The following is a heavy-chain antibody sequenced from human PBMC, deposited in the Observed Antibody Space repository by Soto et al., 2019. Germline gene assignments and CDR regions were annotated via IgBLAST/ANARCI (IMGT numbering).Heavy chain of an antibody. D-gene: IGHD3-22*01. Sequence: QVQLVQSGAEVKKPGSSVKVSCKASGGTFSSYAISWVRQAPGQGLEWLGGFIPIFGTANYAQKFQGRVTITADESTSTAYMELSSLRSEHKAVYYCARCGDDNYYDSRGAFDIWGQGTMVTVSS. CDR3: ARCGDDNYYDSRGAFDI. J-gene: IGHJ3*02. CDR2: FIPIFGTA. CDR1: GGTFSSYA. V-gene: IGHV1-69*01.